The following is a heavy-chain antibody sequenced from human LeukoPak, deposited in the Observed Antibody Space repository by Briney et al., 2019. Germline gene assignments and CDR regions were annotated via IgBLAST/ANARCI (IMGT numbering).Heavy chain of an antibody. CDR3: AKNGYSSGWYMYYFDY. CDR2: ISYDGKNM. D-gene: IGHD6-19*01. Sequence: GGSLRLSCAASGLSFGTSGMHWVRQAPGKGLEWVAVISYDGKNMYYADPVRGRSTVSRDNSMNTLYLQMNSLRTEDTAVYYCAKNGYSSGWYMYYFDYWGQGTLVTVS. CDR1: GLSFGTSG. J-gene: IGHJ4*02. V-gene: IGHV3-30*18.